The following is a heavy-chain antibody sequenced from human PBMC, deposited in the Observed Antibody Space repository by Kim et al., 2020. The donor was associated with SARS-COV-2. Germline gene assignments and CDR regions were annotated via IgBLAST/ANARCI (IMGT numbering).Heavy chain of an antibody. CDR2: YSGST. CDR3: ARAEGQV. V-gene: IGHV4-59*08. J-gene: IGHJ4*02. Sequence: YSGSTSNNPAVKSRVTISVDTSKDQFALKVGSVTAADTGVYYCARAEGQVWGQGTLVTVSS.